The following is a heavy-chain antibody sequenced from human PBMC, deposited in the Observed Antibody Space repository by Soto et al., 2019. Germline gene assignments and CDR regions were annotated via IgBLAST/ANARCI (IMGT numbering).Heavy chain of an antibody. CDR2: IYSGGST. J-gene: IGHJ6*03. CDR1: GFTVSSNY. Sequence: GGSLRLSCAASGFTVSSNYMSWVRQAPGKGLEWVSVIYSGGSTYYADSVKGRFTISRDNSKNTLYLQMNSLRAEDTAVYYCARSSITMVRGSITQKTPLYYYMDVWGKGTTVTVS. D-gene: IGHD3-10*01. CDR3: ARSSITMVRGSITQKTPLYYYMDV. V-gene: IGHV3-66*01.